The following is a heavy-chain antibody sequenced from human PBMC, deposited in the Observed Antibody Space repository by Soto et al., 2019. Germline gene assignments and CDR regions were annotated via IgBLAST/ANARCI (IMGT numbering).Heavy chain of an antibody. CDR3: ARKGDFWSGPGEFDP. D-gene: IGHD3-3*01. Sequence: QLQLQESGPGLVRPSETLSLTCTVSGGSISSNTYYWGWIRQPPGKGLEWIGSIYYNGFTYYNPSLKGRVTMSVDTSKNQLSLRLSSMTASDTALYYCARKGDFWSGPGEFDPWGQGTLVTVS. V-gene: IGHV4-39*01. J-gene: IGHJ5*02. CDR2: IYYNGFT. CDR1: GGSISSNTYY.